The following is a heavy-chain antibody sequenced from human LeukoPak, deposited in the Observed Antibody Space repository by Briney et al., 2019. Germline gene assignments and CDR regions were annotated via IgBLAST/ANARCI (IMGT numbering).Heavy chain of an antibody. CDR1: GYTFTSYG. D-gene: IGHD3-3*01. CDR3: ARDQKGFLEWLPYYYYYMDV. Sequence: ASVKVSCKASGYTFTSYGISWVRQAPGQGLEWMGWISAYNGNTNYAQKLQGRVTMTTGTSTSTAYMELRSLRSDDTAVYYCARDQKGFLEWLPYYYYYMDVWGKGTTVTVSS. J-gene: IGHJ6*03. V-gene: IGHV1-18*01. CDR2: ISAYNGNT.